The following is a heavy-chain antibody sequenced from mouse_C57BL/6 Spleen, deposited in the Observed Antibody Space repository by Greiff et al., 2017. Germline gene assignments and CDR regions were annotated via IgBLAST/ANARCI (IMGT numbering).Heavy chain of an antibody. CDR1: GFNIKDYY. V-gene: IGHV14-2*01. J-gene: IGHJ2*01. CDR3: ARGDGGSRYYFDY. CDR2: IDPEDGET. Sequence: EVKLMESGAELVKPGASVKLSCTASGFNIKDYYMHWVKQRTEQGLEWIGRIDPEDGETKYAPKFQGKATITADTSSNTAYLQLSSLTSEDTAVYYWARGDGGSRYYFDYWGQGTTLTVSS.